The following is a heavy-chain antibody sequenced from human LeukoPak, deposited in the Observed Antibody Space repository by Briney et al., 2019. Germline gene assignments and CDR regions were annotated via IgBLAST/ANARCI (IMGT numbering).Heavy chain of an antibody. J-gene: IGHJ4*02. Sequence: PGGSLRLSCAASGFTFSKYWMLWVRQAPGKGLESVSRINTDGTVTTYADSVKGRFTVSRDNADNTMFLQMNSARDGDTAVYYCATKQWLAPPPDSWGQGTPVTVSS. CDR3: ATKQWLAPPPDS. CDR2: INTDGTVT. V-gene: IGHV3-74*01. CDR1: GFTFSKYW. D-gene: IGHD6-19*01.